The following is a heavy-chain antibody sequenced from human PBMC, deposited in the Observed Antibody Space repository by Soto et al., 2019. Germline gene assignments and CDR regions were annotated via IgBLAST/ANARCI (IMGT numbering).Heavy chain of an antibody. V-gene: IGHV1-69*12. Sequence: QVRLVQSGAEVKKTESSVKVSCEASGTTFSNFAIGWVRQAPGQGLEWMGGIILPFGTPNYAQKFQGRVTISADESMTNVYMGLRGLRSGDTAVYYCVRGPDYEGYFDYWGQGTLVTVSS. D-gene: IGHD3-22*01. CDR3: VRGPDYEGYFDY. CDR2: IILPFGTP. CDR1: GTTFSNFA. J-gene: IGHJ4*02.